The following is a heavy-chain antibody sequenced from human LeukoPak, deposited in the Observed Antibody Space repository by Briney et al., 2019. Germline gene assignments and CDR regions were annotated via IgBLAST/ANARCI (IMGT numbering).Heavy chain of an antibody. D-gene: IGHD3-10*01. CDR1: GFTFSSYD. V-gene: IGHV3-13*01. CDR2: IGTAGDT. J-gene: IGHJ4*02. Sequence: GGSLRLSCAASGFTFSSYDMHWVRQATGKGLEWVSAIGTAGDTYYPGSVKGRFTISRENAKNSLYLQMNSLRAEDTAVYYCARGGTITMLDYWGQGTLVTVSP. CDR3: ARGGTITMLDY.